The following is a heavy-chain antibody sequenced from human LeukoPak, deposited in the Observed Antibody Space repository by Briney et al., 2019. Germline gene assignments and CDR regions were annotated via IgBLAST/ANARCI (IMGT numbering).Heavy chain of an antibody. CDR2: IYYSGST. V-gene: IGHV4-39*07. CDR1: GGSISSSSYY. J-gene: IGHJ4*02. Sequence: PSETLSLTCTVPGGSISSSSYYWGWIRQPPGKGLEWIGSIYYSGSTYYNPSLKSRVTISVDTSKNQFSLKLSSVTAADTAVYYCARVVWFGELLYFDYWGQGTLVTVSS. CDR3: ARVVWFGELLYFDY. D-gene: IGHD3-10*01.